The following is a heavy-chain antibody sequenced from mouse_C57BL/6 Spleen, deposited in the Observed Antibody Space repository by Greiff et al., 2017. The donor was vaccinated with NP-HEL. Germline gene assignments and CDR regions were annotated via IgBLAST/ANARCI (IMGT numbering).Heavy chain of an antibody. D-gene: IGHD1-2*01. J-gene: IGHJ4*01. CDR2: IYPGDGDT. CDR1: GYAFSSYW. V-gene: IGHV1-80*01. Sequence: QVQLKQSGAELVKPGASVKISCKASGYAFSSYWMNWVKQRPGKGLEWIGQIYPGDGDTNYNGKFKGKATLTADKSSSTAYMQLSSLTSEDSAVYFCARLPTANAMDYWGQGTSVTVSS. CDR3: ARLPTANAMDY.